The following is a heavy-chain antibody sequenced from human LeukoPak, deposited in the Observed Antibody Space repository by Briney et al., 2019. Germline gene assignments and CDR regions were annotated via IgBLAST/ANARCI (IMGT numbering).Heavy chain of an antibody. D-gene: IGHD2-15*01. Sequence: PGGSLRLSCAASRFTFSKYWMHWVRQAPGKGLLWVSGINSDGSTTVYADSVKGRFTISRDNANDTLYLQMNSLRAEDTAVYYCAKDEFLWRATDAFDIWGQGTMVTVSS. J-gene: IGHJ3*02. V-gene: IGHV3-74*01. CDR1: RFTFSKYW. CDR3: AKDEFLWRATDAFDI. CDR2: INSDGSTT.